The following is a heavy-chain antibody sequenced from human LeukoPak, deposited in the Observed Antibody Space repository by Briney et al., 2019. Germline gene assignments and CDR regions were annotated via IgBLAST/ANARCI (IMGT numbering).Heavy chain of an antibody. Sequence: GGSLRLSCAASGLTFSSYAMSWVRQAPGKGLEWVSAISGSGGSTYYADSVKGRFTISRDNSKNTLYLQMNSLRAEDTAVYYCAKVDYYGSGSLFVAESYFDYWGQGTLVTVSS. CDR3: AKVDYYGSGSLFVAESYFDY. CDR2: ISGSGGST. V-gene: IGHV3-23*01. J-gene: IGHJ4*02. CDR1: GLTFSSYA. D-gene: IGHD3-10*01.